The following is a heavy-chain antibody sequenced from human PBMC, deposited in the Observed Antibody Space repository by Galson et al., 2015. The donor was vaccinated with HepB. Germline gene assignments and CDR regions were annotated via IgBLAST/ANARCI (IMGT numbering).Heavy chain of an antibody. V-gene: IGHV3-48*03. CDR1: GFTFSSYE. CDR2: ISSSGSTI. D-gene: IGHD5-24*01. Sequence: SLRLSCAASGFTFSSYEMNWVRQAPGKGLEWVSYISSSGSTIYYADSVKGRFTISRDNAKNSLYLQMNSLRAEDTAVYYCARVASDGYPFTWGQGTLVTVSS. J-gene: IGHJ5*02. CDR3: ARVASDGYPFT.